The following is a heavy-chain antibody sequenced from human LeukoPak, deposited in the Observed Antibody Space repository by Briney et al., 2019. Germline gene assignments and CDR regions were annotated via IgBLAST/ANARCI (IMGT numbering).Heavy chain of an antibody. CDR1: GVTLSSYA. CDR2: ISSSGSGGNT. V-gene: IGHV3-23*01. Sequence: GGSLRLSCAASGVTLSSYAMSWARQAPGKGLEWVSGISSSGSGGNTYYADSVKGRFTISRDSSKSTLFLHMNTLRAEDTAIYYCAKDRTVGASYWYFDLWGRGTLVTVSS. CDR3: AKDRTVGASYWYFDL. D-gene: IGHD1-26*01. J-gene: IGHJ2*01.